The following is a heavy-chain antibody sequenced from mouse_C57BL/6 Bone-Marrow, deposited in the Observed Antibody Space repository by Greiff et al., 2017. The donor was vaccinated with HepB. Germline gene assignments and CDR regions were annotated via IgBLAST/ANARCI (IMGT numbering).Heavy chain of an antibody. D-gene: IGHD3-2*02. V-gene: IGHV14-4*01. CDR3: TTLRTAQAKGFAY. Sequence: VQLKESGAELVRPGASVKLSCTASGFNIKDDYMHWVKQRPEQGLEWIGWIDPENGDTEYASKFQGKATITADTSSNTAYLQLSSLTSEDTAVYYCTTLRTAQAKGFAYWGQGTLVTVSA. CDR1: GFNIKDDY. J-gene: IGHJ3*01. CDR2: IDPENGDT.